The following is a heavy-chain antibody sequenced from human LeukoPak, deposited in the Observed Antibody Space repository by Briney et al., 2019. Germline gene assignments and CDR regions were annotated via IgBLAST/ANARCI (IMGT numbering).Heavy chain of an antibody. CDR2: ISSSSTYI. J-gene: IGHJ4*02. D-gene: IGHD3-10*02. Sequence: AGGSLRTSFAASGFPFTRSSMNRGPQAPGKGLWWVSSISSSSTYIYYADSVKGRFTISRDNAKNSLYLQMNNLRAEDTAVYYCARAPGSLFPHWGQGTLVTVSS. V-gene: IGHV3-21*01. CDR1: GFPFTRSS. CDR3: ARAPGSLFPH.